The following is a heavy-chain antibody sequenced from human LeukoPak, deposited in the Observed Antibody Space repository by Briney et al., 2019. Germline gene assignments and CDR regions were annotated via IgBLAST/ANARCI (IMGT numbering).Heavy chain of an antibody. V-gene: IGHV3-7*01. CDR3: ARNGDYDFWSGYSSNYYYYMDV. CDR2: IKQDGSEK. CDR1: GFTFSSHS. Sequence: GGSLRLSCAASGFTFSSHSVNWVRQAPGKGLEWVANIKQDGSEKYYVDSVKGRFTISRDNAKNSLYLQMNSLRAEDTAVYYCARNGDYDFWSGYSSNYYYYMDVWGKGTTVTVSS. D-gene: IGHD3-3*01. J-gene: IGHJ6*03.